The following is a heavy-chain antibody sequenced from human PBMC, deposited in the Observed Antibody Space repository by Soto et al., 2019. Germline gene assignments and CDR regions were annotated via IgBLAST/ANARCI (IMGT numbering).Heavy chain of an antibody. Sequence: QVQLQQWGAGLLKPSETLSLTCAVYGGSFSGYYWSWIRQPPGKGLEWIGEINHSGSTNYNPSLKGRVTISVDTSTNQFSLKLSSVTAADTAVYYCARATWIQLWLRRDAFDIWGQGTMVTVSS. CDR1: GGSFSGYY. J-gene: IGHJ3*02. CDR3: ARATWIQLWLRRDAFDI. CDR2: INHSGST. V-gene: IGHV4-34*01. D-gene: IGHD5-18*01.